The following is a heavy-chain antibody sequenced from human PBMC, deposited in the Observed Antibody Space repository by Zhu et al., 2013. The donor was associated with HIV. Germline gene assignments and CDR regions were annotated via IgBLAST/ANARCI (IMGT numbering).Heavy chain of an antibody. J-gene: IGHJ1*01. CDR3: ARDYGTPVVTLEYFEH. CDR1: GYSFTHYG. D-gene: IGHD4-17*01. CDR2: INPYTGKT. Sequence: QAQLVQSGAEVKKPGASVNVSCEASGYSFTHYGIIWVRQAPGQGLEWMGLINPYTGKTKYAPKLQGRVTVTADKSTTTVYMELRNLRSDDTAVYYCARDYGTPVVTLEYFEHWGQGTLVTVSS. V-gene: IGHV1-18*01.